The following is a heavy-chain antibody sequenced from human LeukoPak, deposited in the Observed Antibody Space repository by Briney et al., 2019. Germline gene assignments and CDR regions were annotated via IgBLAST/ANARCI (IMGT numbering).Heavy chain of an antibody. Sequence: GGSLRLSCAASGFTFTSYEMNWVRQAPGKGLQWVSYISISGSTIYYADSVKGRLTISRDNAKNSLYLQMNSLRVEDTAVYYRARKTGTMSFDYWGQGTLVTVSS. CDR3: ARKTGTMSFDY. D-gene: IGHD1-7*01. CDR2: ISISGSTI. CDR1: GFTFTSYE. V-gene: IGHV3-48*03. J-gene: IGHJ4*02.